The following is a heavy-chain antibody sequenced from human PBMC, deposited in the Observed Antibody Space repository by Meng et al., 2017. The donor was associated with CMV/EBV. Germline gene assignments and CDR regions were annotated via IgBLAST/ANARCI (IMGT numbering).Heavy chain of an antibody. CDR3: AKDLRFRDFWSGYPYFDY. Sequence: LTFGSYALRWVRQAPGKGLEWGSAISGSVGSTYYADSVKGRFTISRDNSKNTLYLQMNSLRAEDTAVYYCAKDLRFRDFWSGYPYFDYWGQGTLVTVSS. J-gene: IGHJ4*02. CDR1: LTFGSYA. CDR2: ISGSVGST. D-gene: IGHD3-3*01. V-gene: IGHV3-23*01.